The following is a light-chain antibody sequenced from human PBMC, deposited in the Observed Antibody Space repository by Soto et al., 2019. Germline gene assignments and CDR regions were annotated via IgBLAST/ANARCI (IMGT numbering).Light chain of an antibody. CDR1: QSIRAY. V-gene: IGKV1-39*01. J-gene: IGKJ4*01. Sequence: DIQMTQSPSSLSASVGDTVTIPCRASQSIRAYLNWYQHKPGKAPKLLIYGATSLHSGVPSRFSGSGSGTDFSLTISSLQPEDFATYYCQQTFSVTPLTFGGGTKVEI. CDR2: GAT. CDR3: QQTFSVTPLT.